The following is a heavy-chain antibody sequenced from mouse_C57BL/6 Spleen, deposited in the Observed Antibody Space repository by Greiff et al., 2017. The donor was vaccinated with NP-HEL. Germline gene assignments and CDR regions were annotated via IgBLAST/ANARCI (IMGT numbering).Heavy chain of an antibody. J-gene: IGHJ2*01. CDR3: ARETDGIDY. CDR1: GYSITSGYY. V-gene: IGHV3-6*01. CDR2: ISYDGSN. Sequence: EVQLQESGPGLVKPSQSLSLTCSVTGYSITSGYYWNWIRQFPGNKLEWMGYISYDGSNNYNPSLKNRISITRDTSKNQFFLKLNSVTTEDTATYYCARETDGIDYWGQGTTLTVSS.